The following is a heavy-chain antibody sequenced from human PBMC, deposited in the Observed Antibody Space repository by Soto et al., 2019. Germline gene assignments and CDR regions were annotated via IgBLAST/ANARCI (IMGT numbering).Heavy chain of an antibody. Sequence: PGGSLRLSCAASGFTFSSYGMNWVRQAPGKGLEWVSSISSSSSYIYYADSVKGRFTISRDNAKNSLYLQMNSLRAEDTAVYYCARDLDLPDDFWSGCFDYWGQGTLVTVSS. D-gene: IGHD3-3*01. CDR3: ARDLDLPDDFWSGCFDY. CDR1: GFTFSSYG. CDR2: ISSSSSYI. J-gene: IGHJ4*02. V-gene: IGHV3-21*01.